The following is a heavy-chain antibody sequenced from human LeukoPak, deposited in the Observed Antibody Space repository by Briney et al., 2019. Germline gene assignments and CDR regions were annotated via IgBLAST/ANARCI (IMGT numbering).Heavy chain of an antibody. CDR1: GYTFTSYY. J-gene: IGHJ5*02. CDR3: ARAPPVPAATLDP. D-gene: IGHD2-2*01. V-gene: IGHV1-3*01. CDR2: INAGNGNT. Sequence: ASVKVSCKASGYTFTSYYMHWVRQAPGQRLEWMGWINAGNGNTKYSQKFQGRVTITRDTSASTAYMELSSLRSEDTAVYYCARAPPVPAATLDPWGQGTLVTVSS.